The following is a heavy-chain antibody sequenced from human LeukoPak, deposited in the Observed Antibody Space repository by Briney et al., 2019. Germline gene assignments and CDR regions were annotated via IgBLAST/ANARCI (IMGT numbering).Heavy chain of an antibody. CDR2: IYYLGNA. CDR3: ARTGKGFDY. V-gene: IGHV4-31*03. J-gene: IGHJ4*02. Sequence: SETLSLTCTVSTGSVSSANYWAWIRQHPGEGLEWIGHIYYLGNAYYNPSLKSRVTMSVDTSKNQVSPKLTSVTAADTAVYYCARTGKGFDYWGQGTLATVSS. CDR1: TGSVSSANY. D-gene: IGHD1-14*01.